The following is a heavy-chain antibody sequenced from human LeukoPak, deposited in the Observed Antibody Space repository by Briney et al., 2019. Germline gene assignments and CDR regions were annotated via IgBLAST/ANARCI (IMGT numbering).Heavy chain of an antibody. Sequence: ASVKVSCKASGYTFTSYAMNWVRQAPGQGLEWMGWINTNTGNPTYAQGFTGRFVFSLDTSVSTAYLQISSLKAEDTAVYYCAKSVGVWLAGGVYFDYWGQGTLVTVSS. D-gene: IGHD6-19*01. CDR2: INTNTGNP. V-gene: IGHV7-4-1*02. J-gene: IGHJ4*02. CDR1: GYTFTSYA. CDR3: AKSVGVWLAGGVYFDY.